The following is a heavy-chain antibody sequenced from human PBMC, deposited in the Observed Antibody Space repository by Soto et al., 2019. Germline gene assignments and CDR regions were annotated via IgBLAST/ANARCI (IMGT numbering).Heavy chain of an antibody. D-gene: IGHD3-3*01. CDR1: GYSFTSYW. J-gene: IGHJ6*02. CDR2: IYPGDSDT. V-gene: IGHV5-51*01. CDR3: ARGNYDFWSGFRYYGMDV. Sequence: GESLKISCKGSGYSFTSYWIGWVRQMPGKGLEWMGIIYPGDSDTRYSPSFQGQVTISADKSISTAYLQWSSLKASDTAMYYCARGNYDFWSGFRYYGMDVWGQGTTVTVSS.